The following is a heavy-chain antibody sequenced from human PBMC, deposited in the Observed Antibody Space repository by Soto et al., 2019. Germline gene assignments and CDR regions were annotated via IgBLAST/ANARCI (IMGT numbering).Heavy chain of an antibody. V-gene: IGHV1-2*04. CDR2: INPNSGGT. Sequence: ASVKVSCKASGYTFTGYYMHWVRQAPGQGLEWVGWINPNSGGTNYAQKFQGWVTMTRDTSISTAYMELSRLRSDDTAVYYCARGATTYDTSLNWFDPWGQGTLVTVSS. D-gene: IGHD1-26*01. CDR1: GYTFTGYY. CDR3: ARGATTYDTSLNWFDP. J-gene: IGHJ5*02.